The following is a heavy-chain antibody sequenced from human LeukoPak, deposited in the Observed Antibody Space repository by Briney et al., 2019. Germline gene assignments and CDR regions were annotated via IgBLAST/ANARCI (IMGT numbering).Heavy chain of an antibody. J-gene: IGHJ4*02. Sequence: SETLSLTCTVSGGSISSYYWSWIRQPPGKGLEWIGYIYYSGSTNYNPSLKSRVTISVDTSKKQFSLKLSPVTAADTAVYYCAREDPNYYDSSGYWNYWGQGTLGTVS. CDR3: AREDPNYYDSSGYWNY. CDR1: GGSISSYY. CDR2: IYYSGST. D-gene: IGHD3-22*01. V-gene: IGHV4-59*12.